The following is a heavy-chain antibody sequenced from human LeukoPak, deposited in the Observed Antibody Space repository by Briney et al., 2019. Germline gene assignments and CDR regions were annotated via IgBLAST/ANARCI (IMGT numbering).Heavy chain of an antibody. CDR3: ARERYCSSTSCYYFDY. Sequence: ASVKVSCKASGYTFTSYGISWVRQAPGQGLEGMGWISAYNGNTNYAQKLQGRVTMTTDTSTSTAYMELRSLRSDDTAVYYCARERYCSSTSCYYFDYWGQGTLVTVSS. D-gene: IGHD2-2*01. CDR2: ISAYNGNT. J-gene: IGHJ4*02. V-gene: IGHV1-18*01. CDR1: GYTFTSYG.